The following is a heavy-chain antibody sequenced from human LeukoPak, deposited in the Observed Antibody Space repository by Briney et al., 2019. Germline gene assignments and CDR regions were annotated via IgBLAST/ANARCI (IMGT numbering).Heavy chain of an antibody. CDR1: GGAISSYY. Sequence: PSETLSLTCTVSGGAISSYYWSWIRQPPGKGLEWIGDIYYSGSTNYNPSLKSRVTISVDTSKNQFSLKLSSVTAADTAVYYCARLLPDYYDSSGYYFGYWGQGTLVTVSS. CDR2: IYYSGST. CDR3: ARLLPDYYDSSGYYFGY. V-gene: IGHV4-59*01. J-gene: IGHJ4*02. D-gene: IGHD3-22*01.